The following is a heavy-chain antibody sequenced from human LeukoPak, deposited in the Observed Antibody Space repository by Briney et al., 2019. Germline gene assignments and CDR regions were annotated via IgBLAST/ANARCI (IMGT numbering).Heavy chain of an antibody. V-gene: IGHV4-59*08. D-gene: IGHD7-27*01. CDR1: GGSISSYY. J-gene: IGHJ2*01. Sequence: SETLSLTCTVSGGSISSYYWSWIRQPPGKGLEWIGYIYYSGSTNYNPSLKSRVTISVDTSKNQFSLKLSSVTAADTAVYYCASLTGARDWYFDLWGRGTLVTVSS. CDR2: IYYSGST. CDR3: ASLTGARDWYFDL.